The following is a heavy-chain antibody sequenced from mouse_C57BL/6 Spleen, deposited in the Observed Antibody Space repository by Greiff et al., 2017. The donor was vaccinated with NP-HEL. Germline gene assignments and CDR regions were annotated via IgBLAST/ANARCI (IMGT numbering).Heavy chain of an antibody. CDR1: GYAFSSSW. D-gene: IGHD1-1*01. V-gene: IGHV1-82*01. J-gene: IGHJ2*01. Sequence: VQLQQSGPELVKPGASVKISCKASGYAFSSSWMNWVKQRPGKGLEWIGRIYPGDGDTNYNGKFKGKATLTADKSSSTAYMQLSSLTSEDSAVYFWARGYYGSSYENYFDDWGQGTTLTVSS. CDR2: IYPGDGDT. CDR3: ARGYYGSSYENYFDD.